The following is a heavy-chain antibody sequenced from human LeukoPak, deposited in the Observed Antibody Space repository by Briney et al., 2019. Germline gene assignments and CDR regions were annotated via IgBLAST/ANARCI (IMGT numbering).Heavy chain of an antibody. CDR3: AKDPGIAAAGTGY. CDR1: GFTFSSYG. V-gene: IGHV3-30*18. D-gene: IGHD6-13*01. Sequence: GGSLRLSCAASGFTFSSYGMHWVRQAPGKGLEWEAVISYDGSNKYYADSVRGRFTISRDNSKNTLYLQMNSLRAEDTAVYYCAKDPGIAAAGTGYWGQGTLVTVSS. CDR2: ISYDGSNK. J-gene: IGHJ4*02.